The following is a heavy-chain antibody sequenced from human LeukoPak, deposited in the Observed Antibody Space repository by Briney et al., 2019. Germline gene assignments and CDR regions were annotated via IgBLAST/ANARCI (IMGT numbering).Heavy chain of an antibody. V-gene: IGHV4-4*08. D-gene: IGHD2-2*01. J-gene: IGHJ4*02. Sequence: SETLSLTCTVSGGSISNNYWSWIRQPPGKGLEWIGRIYTSGSTNYNPSLKSRVTISVDTSKNQFSLKLSSVTAADTAVYYCARESFVVVPAAIDYWGQGTLVTVSS. CDR1: GGSISNNY. CDR2: IYTSGST. CDR3: ARESFVVVPAAIDY.